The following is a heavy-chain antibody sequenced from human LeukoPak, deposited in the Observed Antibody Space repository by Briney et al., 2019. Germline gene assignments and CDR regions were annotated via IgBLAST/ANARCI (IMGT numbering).Heavy chain of an antibody. D-gene: IGHD3-9*01. CDR2: IYHSGST. CDR3: ARVRSPYDILTGYYMDDAFDI. Sequence: SETLSLTCAVSGGSISSGGYSWSWIRQPPGKGLERIGYIYHSGSTYYNPSLKSRVTISVDRSKNQFSLQLSSVTAADTAVYYCARVRSPYDILTGYYMDDAFDIWGQGTMVTVSS. CDR1: GGSISSGGYS. J-gene: IGHJ3*02. V-gene: IGHV4-30-2*01.